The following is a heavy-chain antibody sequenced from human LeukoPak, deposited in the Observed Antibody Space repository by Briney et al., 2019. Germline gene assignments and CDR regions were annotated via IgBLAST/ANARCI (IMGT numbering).Heavy chain of an antibody. CDR2: IYHSGST. Sequence: SETLSLTCTVSGYSISSGYYWGWIRQPPGKGLEWIGSIYHSGSTYYNPSLKSRVTISVDTSKNQFSPKLSSVTAADTAVYYCARSYYYYYMDVWGKGTTVTVSS. J-gene: IGHJ6*03. V-gene: IGHV4-38-2*02. CDR1: GYSISSGYY. CDR3: ARSYYYYYMDV.